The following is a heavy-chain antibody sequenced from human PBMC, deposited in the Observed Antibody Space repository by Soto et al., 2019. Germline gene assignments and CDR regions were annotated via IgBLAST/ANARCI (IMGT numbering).Heavy chain of an antibody. V-gene: IGHV4-59*01. J-gene: IGHJ4*02. CDR2: IYYSGST. CDR3: ARGGWFGELFYYFDY. D-gene: IGHD3-10*01. CDR1: GGSISSYY. Sequence: QVQLQESGPGLVKPSETLSLTCTVSGGSISSYYWSWIRQPPGKGLEWIGYIYYSGSTNYNPSLKSRVTISVDTSKNHFSLKLSSGTAADTAVYYCARGGWFGELFYYFDYWGQGTLVTVSS.